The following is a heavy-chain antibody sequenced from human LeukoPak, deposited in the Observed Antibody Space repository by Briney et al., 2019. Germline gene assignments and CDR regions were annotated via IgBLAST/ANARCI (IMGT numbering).Heavy chain of an antibody. V-gene: IGHV1-69*13. Sequence: SVKVSCKASGYTFTSNGISWVRQAPGQGLEWMGGIIPIFGTANYAQKFQGRVTITADESTSTAYMELSSLRSEDTAVYYCARDPRARSSGWFGTETQNWFDPWGQGTLVTVSS. CDR1: GYTFTSNG. J-gene: IGHJ5*02. D-gene: IGHD6-19*01. CDR3: ARDPRARSSGWFGTETQNWFDP. CDR2: IIPIFGTA.